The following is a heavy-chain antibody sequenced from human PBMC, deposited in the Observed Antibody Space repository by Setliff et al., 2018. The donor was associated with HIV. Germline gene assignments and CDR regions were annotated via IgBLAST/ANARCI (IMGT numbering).Heavy chain of an antibody. CDR2: IYTSGST. CDR1: GYSISSGSYY. CDR3: ARGGGFWSGQLDF. V-gene: IGHV4-61*02. J-gene: IGHJ4*02. D-gene: IGHD3-3*01. Sequence: PSETLSLTCAVSGYSISSGSYYWSWIRQPAGKGLEWIGRIYTSGSTNFNPSLKSRVTIPIDTPRNQFSLKLSSVTAADTAVYYCARGGGFWSGQLDFWGQGTLVTVS.